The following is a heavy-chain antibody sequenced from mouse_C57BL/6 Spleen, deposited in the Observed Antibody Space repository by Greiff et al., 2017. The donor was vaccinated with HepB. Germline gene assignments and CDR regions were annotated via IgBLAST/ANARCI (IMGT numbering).Heavy chain of an antibody. J-gene: IGHJ2*01. CDR2: ISGGGGNT. CDR3: ARRENYYGSTHYFDY. V-gene: IGHV5-9*01. CDR1: GFTFSSYT. D-gene: IGHD1-1*01. Sequence: DVMLVESGGGLVKPGGSLKLSCAASGFTFSSYTMSWVRQTPEKRLEWVATISGGGGNTYYPDSVKCRFTISRDNAKNTLYLQMSSLRSEDTALYYCARRENYYGSTHYFDYWGQGTTLTVSS.